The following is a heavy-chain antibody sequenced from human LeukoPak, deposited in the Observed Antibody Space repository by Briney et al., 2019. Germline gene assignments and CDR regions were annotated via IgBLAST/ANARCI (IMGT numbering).Heavy chain of an antibody. CDR3: ARGFIAVAGIYYFDY. J-gene: IGHJ4*02. CDR1: GFTFSSYD. CDR2: IGTAGDT. Sequence: GGSLRLSCAASGFTFSSYDMHWVRQATGKGLEWVSAIGTAGDTYYPGSVKGRFTISRENAKNSLYLQMNSLRAGDTAVYYCARGFIAVAGIYYFDYWGQGTLVTVSS. D-gene: IGHD6-19*01. V-gene: IGHV3-13*01.